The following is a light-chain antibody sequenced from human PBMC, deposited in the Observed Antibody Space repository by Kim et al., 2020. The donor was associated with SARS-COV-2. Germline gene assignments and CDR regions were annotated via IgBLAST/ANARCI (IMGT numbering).Light chain of an antibody. CDR3: NSRDSNDNVV. J-gene: IGLJ2*01. V-gene: IGLV3-19*01. Sequence: SSELTQDSAVSVALGQTVRITCQGDSLRSYYATWYQQKPGQAPKLLIYGKNNRPSGIPDRSSGSSSGNTASLPITGTQAGDEADYHCNSRDSNDNVVFGG. CDR1: SLRSYY. CDR2: GKN.